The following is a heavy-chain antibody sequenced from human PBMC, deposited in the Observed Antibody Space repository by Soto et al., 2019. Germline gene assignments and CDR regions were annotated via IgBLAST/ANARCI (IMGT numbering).Heavy chain of an antibody. Sequence: QVQLVESGGGVVQPGRSLRLSCAASGFTFSSYGMHWVRQAPGKGLEWVAVISYDGSNKYYADSVKGRFTISRDNSKNTLYLQMNSLRAEDTAVYYCAKARAYYYDSGALGDYWGQGTLVTVSS. CDR3: AKARAYYYDSGALGDY. CDR1: GFTFSSYG. V-gene: IGHV3-30*18. D-gene: IGHD3-22*01. J-gene: IGHJ4*02. CDR2: ISYDGSNK.